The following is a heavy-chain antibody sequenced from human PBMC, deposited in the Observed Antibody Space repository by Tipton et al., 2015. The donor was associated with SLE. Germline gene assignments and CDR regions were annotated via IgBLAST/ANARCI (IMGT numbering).Heavy chain of an antibody. V-gene: IGHV4-38-2*01. Sequence: TLSLTCAVSGYSISSVYYWGWIRQAPGKGLEWIGSMLYSGATYRSPSLKSRVTISGDTSKNQFSLNLRSVTAADTAVYYCARRGDWWYFDLWGRGTLVTVSS. CDR3: ARRGDWWYFDL. D-gene: IGHD3/OR15-3a*01. CDR2: MLYSGAT. J-gene: IGHJ2*01. CDR1: GYSISSVYY.